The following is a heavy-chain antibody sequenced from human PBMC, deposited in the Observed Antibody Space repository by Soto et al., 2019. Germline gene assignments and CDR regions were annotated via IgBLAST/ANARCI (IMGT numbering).Heavy chain of an antibody. CDR2: IWYDGSNK. CDR1: GFTFSSYG. Sequence: SLRLSCAASGFTFSSYGMHWVRQAPGKGLEWVAVIWYDGSNKYYADSVKGRFTISRDNSKNTLYLQMNSLRAEDTAVYYCARSPTDSSGYYYGAFDIWGQGTMVTVSS. D-gene: IGHD3-22*01. V-gene: IGHV3-33*08. CDR3: ARSPTDSSGYYYGAFDI. J-gene: IGHJ3*02.